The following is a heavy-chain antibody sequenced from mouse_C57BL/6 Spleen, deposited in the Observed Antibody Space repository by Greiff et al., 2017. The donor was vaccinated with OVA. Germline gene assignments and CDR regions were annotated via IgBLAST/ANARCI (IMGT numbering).Heavy chain of an antibody. D-gene: IGHD2-5*01. CDR3: ARGDSNYVPY. CDR2: IDPSDSYT. CDR1: GYTFTSYW. V-gene: IGHV1-69*01. J-gene: IGHJ3*01. Sequence: VQLQQPGAELVMPGASVKLSCKASGYTFTSYWMHWVKQRPGQGLEWIGEIDPSDSYTNYNQKFKGKSTLTVDKSSSTAYMQLSSLTSEDSAVYYCARGDSNYVPYWGQGTLVTVSA.